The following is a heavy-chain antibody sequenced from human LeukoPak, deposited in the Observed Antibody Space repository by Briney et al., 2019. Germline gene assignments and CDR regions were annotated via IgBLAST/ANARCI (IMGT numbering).Heavy chain of an antibody. CDR1: GGSISSSNYY. D-gene: IGHD3-22*01. CDR2: IYYSGST. CDR3: ARDRRRPYYDSSALQVWFDP. J-gene: IGHJ5*02. Sequence: SETLSLTCTVSGGSISSSNYYWSWIRQPPGKGLEWIGYIYYSGSTNYNPSLKSRVTISVDTSKNQFSLKLSSVTAADTAVYYCARDRRRPYYDSSALQVWFDPWGQGTLVTVSS. V-gene: IGHV4-61*01.